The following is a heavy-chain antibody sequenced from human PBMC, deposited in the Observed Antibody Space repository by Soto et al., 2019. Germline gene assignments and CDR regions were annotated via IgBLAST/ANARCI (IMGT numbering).Heavy chain of an antibody. CDR1: GFTFDDYA. CDR3: ATDSEMATKGPFDY. D-gene: IGHD5-12*01. Sequence: EVQLVESGGGLVQPGRSLRLSCAASGFTFDDYAMHWVRQAPGKGLEWVSGISWNSGSIGYAASVKGRFTISRHNAKNSLYLQMNSLRAEDTALYYCATDSEMATKGPFDYWGQGTLVTVSS. J-gene: IGHJ4*02. V-gene: IGHV3-9*01. CDR2: ISWNSGSI.